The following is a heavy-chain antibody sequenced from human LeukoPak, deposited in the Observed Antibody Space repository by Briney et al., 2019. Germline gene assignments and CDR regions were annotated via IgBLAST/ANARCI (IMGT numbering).Heavy chain of an antibody. CDR1: GYTFTDYY. J-gene: IGHJ4*02. D-gene: IGHD4-23*01. CDR2: VDPEDGET. Sequence: ASVKVSCKVSGYTFTDYYMHWVQQAPGKGLEWMGLVDPEDGETIYAEKFQGRVTITADTSTDTAYMGLSSLRSEDTAVYYCATVGPTVVTLGVDFDYWGQGTLVTVSS. CDR3: ATVGPTVVTLGVDFDY. V-gene: IGHV1-69-2*01.